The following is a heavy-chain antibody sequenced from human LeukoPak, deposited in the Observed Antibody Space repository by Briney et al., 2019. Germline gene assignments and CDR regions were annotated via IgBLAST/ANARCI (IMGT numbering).Heavy chain of an antibody. Sequence: PGGSLRLSCAASGFTFSSYAMSWVRQAPGKGLEWVSAISGSGGSTYYADSVKGRFTISRDNSKNTLYLQMNSLRAEDTAVYYCAKVDMIVVVIGRWGLDYWGQGTLVTVSS. CDR1: GFTFSSYA. D-gene: IGHD3-22*01. CDR3: AKVDMIVVVIGRWGLDY. J-gene: IGHJ4*02. V-gene: IGHV3-23*01. CDR2: ISGSGGST.